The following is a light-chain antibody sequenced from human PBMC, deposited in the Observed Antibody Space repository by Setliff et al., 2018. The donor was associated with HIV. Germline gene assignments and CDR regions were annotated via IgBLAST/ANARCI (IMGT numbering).Light chain of an antibody. Sequence: ELTQPPSVSVSPGQTASITCSGDKLGEKYACWYQQKPGQSPVLVIYQDSKRPSGIPERFSGSNSGNTATLTISGTQAMDEADYYCQAWDSSTPYVFGTGTKVTV. V-gene: IGLV3-1*01. J-gene: IGLJ1*01. CDR3: QAWDSSTPYV. CDR1: KLGEKY. CDR2: QDS.